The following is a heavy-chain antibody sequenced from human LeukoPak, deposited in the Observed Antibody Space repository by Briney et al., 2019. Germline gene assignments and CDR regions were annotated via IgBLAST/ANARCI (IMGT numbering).Heavy chain of an antibody. D-gene: IGHD4-17*01. CDR3: ASHNPRGDYLFAS. Sequence: SETLSLTCTVSGGSISSYYWSWIRQPPGKGLEWIGYIYYSGSTNYHPSLKSRISISLDTSKNQFSLKLSSVTAADTAVYYCASHNPRGDYLFASWGQGTLVTVSS. J-gene: IGHJ4*02. CDR1: GGSISSYY. V-gene: IGHV4-59*01. CDR2: IYYSGST.